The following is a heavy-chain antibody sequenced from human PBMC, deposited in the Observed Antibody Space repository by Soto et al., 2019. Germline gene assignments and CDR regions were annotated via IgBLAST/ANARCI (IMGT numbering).Heavy chain of an antibody. J-gene: IGHJ4*02. Sequence: GGSLRLSCAASGFTFRSYAMTWVRQAPGKGLEWVSVISYNGDNTYYADSVKGRFTVSRDNSKDTVHLQMSSLRAEDTAIYYCARYIRGPTVFYFDFWGPGILVTVSS. CDR1: GFTFRSYA. CDR2: ISYNGDNT. D-gene: IGHD3-3*02. V-gene: IGHV3-23*01. CDR3: ARYIRGPTVFYFDF.